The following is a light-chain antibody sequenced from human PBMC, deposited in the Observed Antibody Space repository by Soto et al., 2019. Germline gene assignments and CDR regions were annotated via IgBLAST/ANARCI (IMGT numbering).Light chain of an antibody. CDR2: EVS. CDR1: SSDVGGYNY. V-gene: IGLV2-8*01. Sequence: QSALTQPPSASGSPGQSVTISCTGTSSDVGGYNYVSWYQQHPGKAPKLMIYEVSKRPSGVPDRFSGSKSGNTASLTVCGLQAEDEEDYYCNSYAGSNNWVFGGGTQLTVL. CDR3: NSYAGSNNWV. J-gene: IGLJ3*02.